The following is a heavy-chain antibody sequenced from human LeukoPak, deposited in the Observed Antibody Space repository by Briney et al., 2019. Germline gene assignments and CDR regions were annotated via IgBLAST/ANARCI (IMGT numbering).Heavy chain of an antibody. Sequence: SVKVSCKASGGTFSSYAISWVRQAPGQGLEWMGGIIPIFGTANYAQKFQGRVTITADESTSTACMELSSLRSEDTAVYYCAREPGGGWSVSYNWFDPWGQGTLVTVSS. CDR2: IIPIFGTA. D-gene: IGHD3-16*01. J-gene: IGHJ5*02. CDR1: GGTFSSYA. V-gene: IGHV1-69*13. CDR3: AREPGGGWSVSYNWFDP.